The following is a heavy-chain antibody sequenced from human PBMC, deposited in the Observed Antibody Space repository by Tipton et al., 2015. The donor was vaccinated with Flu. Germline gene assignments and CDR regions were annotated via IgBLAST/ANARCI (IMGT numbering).Heavy chain of an antibody. CDR3: ARVPLNTSFYYMDV. D-gene: IGHD2-2*02. CDR2: IYYSGST. V-gene: IGHV4-59*08. J-gene: IGHJ6*03. CDR1: GGSISSYY. Sequence: TLSLTCTVSGGSISSYYWSWIRQPPGKGLEWIGYIYYSGSTNYNPSLKSRVTISVDTSKNQFSLKLSSVTAADTAVYYCARVPLNTSFYYMDVWGKGTTVTVSS.